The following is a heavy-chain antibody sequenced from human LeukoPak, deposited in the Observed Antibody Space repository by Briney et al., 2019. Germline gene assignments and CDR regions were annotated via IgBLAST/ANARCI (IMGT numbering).Heavy chain of an antibody. D-gene: IGHD6-13*01. Sequence: GASVKVSCKVSGYTLTELSMHWVRQAPGKGLEWMGGFDPEDGETIYAQKFQGRVTMTEDTSTDTAYMELSSLRSEDTAVYYCATEGSSYSSSWKYYFDYWGQGTLVTVSS. CDR1: GYTLTELS. CDR3: ATEGSSYSSSWKYYFDY. V-gene: IGHV1-24*01. CDR2: FDPEDGET. J-gene: IGHJ4*02.